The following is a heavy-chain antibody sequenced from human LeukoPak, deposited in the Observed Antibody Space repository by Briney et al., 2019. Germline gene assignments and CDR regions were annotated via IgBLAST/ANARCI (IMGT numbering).Heavy chain of an antibody. CDR2: INTNTGNP. V-gene: IGHV7-4-1*02. Sequence: ASVKVSCKASGYTFTSYAMNWVRQAPGQGLEWMGWINTNTGNPTYAQGFTGRLVFSLDTSVSTAYLQMNSLKTEDTAVYYCTTDLLGIGSSWFDDAFDIWGQGTMVTVSS. J-gene: IGHJ3*02. D-gene: IGHD6-13*01. CDR3: TTDLLGIGSSWFDDAFDI. CDR1: GYTFTSYA.